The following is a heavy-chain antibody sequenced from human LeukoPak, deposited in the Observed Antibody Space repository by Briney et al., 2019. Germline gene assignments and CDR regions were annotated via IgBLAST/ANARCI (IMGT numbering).Heavy chain of an antibody. V-gene: IGHV4-31*03. CDR3: ARLSIADHYYFDY. D-gene: IGHD6-6*01. J-gene: IGHJ4*02. Sequence: SETLSLTCTVSGGSISSGGYYWSWFRQHPGKGLEWIGYIYYSGSTYYNPSLKSRVTISVDTSKNQFSLKLSSVTAADTAVYYCARLSIADHYYFDYWGQGTLVTVSS. CDR2: IYYSGST. CDR1: GGSISSGGYY.